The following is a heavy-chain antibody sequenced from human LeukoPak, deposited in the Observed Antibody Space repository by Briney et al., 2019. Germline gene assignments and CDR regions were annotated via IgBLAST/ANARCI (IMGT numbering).Heavy chain of an antibody. V-gene: IGHV2-26*01. CDR3: ARLLTARYYYDSSGYYFDY. J-gene: IGHJ4*02. CDR1: GFSLSNARMG. CDR2: IFSNDEK. D-gene: IGHD3-22*01. Sequence: SGPTLVNPTETHTLTCTVSGFSLSNARMGVSWVRQPPGKALEWIAHIFSNDEKSYSTSLKSRLTISKDTSKSQVVLTMTNMDPVDTATYYCARLLTARYYYDSSGYYFDYWGQGTLVTVSS.